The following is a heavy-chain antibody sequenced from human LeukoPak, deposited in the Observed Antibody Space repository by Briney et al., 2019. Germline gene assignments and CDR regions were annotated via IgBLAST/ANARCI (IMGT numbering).Heavy chain of an antibody. CDR3: ARGMDIVVVPAAIPGIVDY. D-gene: IGHD2-2*02. CDR1: GFTFSSYA. V-gene: IGHV3-30-3*01. Sequence: GGSLRLSCAASGFTFSSYAMHWVRQAPGKGLEWVAVISYDGSNKYYADSVKGRFTISRDNSKNTLYLQMNSLRAEDTAVYYCARGMDIVVVPAAIPGIVDYWGQRTLVTVSS. J-gene: IGHJ4*02. CDR2: ISYDGSNK.